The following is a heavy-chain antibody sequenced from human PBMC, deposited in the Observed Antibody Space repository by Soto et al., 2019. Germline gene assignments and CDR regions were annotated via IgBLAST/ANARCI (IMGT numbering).Heavy chain of an antibody. J-gene: IGHJ4*02. Sequence: EVQLVESGGGLVQLGRSLRLSCAASGFTFDNCGMHWVRQAPGKGLEWVAGISWDSSTIGYADSVKGRFIISRDDAKNSLYLQMDSLRGEDTALYYCVQGRYPTMATPLDHWGQGTQVIVSS. V-gene: IGHV3-9*01. CDR3: VQGRYPTMATPLDH. D-gene: IGHD2-15*01. CDR2: ISWDSSTI. CDR1: GFTFDNCG.